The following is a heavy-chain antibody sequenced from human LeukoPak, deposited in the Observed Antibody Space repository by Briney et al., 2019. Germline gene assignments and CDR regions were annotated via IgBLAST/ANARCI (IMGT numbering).Heavy chain of an antibody. J-gene: IGHJ4*02. D-gene: IGHD3-10*01. CDR3: ARGGYYGSGSYEYFDY. Sequence: PGGSLRLSCAAPGFTFSFYGMHWVRQAPGKGLEWVAFITYGGSNKYYADSVKGRFTISRDNSKNTLYLQMNSLRAEDTAVYYCARGGYYGSGSYEYFDYWGQGTLVTVSS. CDR1: GFTFSFYG. V-gene: IGHV3-30*02. CDR2: ITYGGSNK.